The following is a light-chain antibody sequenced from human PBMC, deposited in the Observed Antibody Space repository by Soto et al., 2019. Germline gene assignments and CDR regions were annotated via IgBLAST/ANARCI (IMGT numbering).Light chain of an antibody. CDR3: QQYYSVPIT. CDR2: WAS. CDR1: QSVLYSSNNKNY. J-gene: IGKJ5*01. V-gene: IGKV4-1*01. Sequence: DIVMTQSPDSLAVSLGERATINCKSSQSVLYSSNNKNYLAWYQQNPGQPPRLLIHWASTRESGVPDRFSGSGSGTDFTLTISSLQAEDVAVYYCQQYYSVPITFGQGTRLEIK.